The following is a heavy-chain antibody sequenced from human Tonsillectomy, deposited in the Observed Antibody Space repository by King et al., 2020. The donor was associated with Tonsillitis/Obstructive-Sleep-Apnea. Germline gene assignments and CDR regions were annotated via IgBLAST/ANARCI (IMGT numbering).Heavy chain of an antibody. CDR1: GGSISSSSYY. D-gene: IGHD4-23*01. CDR3: AGPVLVDYGANSAHEEGAFDI. Sequence: QLQESGPGLVKPSETLSLTCTVSGGSISSSSYYWVWIRQPPGKGLEWIGSIYYSGSTYYNPSLKSRVTTSVDTSKNQFSLQLSSVTAADTAVYYCAGPVLVDYGANSAHEEGAFDIWGQGTMVTVSS. V-gene: IGHV4-39*01. CDR2: IYYSGST. J-gene: IGHJ3*02.